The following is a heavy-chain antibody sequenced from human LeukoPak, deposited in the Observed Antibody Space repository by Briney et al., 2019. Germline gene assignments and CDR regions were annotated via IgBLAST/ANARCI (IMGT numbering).Heavy chain of an antibody. D-gene: IGHD5-24*01. V-gene: IGHV1-58*01. J-gene: IGHJ2*01. CDR1: GFTFTNSA. Sequence: SVKVSCKASGFTFTNSAVQWVRQARGQRPEWIGWIVVGSGNTNSAQKFQGRVTITADKSTNTAYMELSSLRSEDTAVYYCARDLEMATTLYWYFDLWGRGTLVTVSS. CDR3: ARDLEMATTLYWYFDL. CDR2: IVVGSGNT.